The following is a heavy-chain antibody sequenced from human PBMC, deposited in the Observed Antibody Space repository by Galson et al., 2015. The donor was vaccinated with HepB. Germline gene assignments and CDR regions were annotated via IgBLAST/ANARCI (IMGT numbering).Heavy chain of an antibody. J-gene: IGHJ4*02. D-gene: IGHD2/OR15-2a*01. Sequence: SLRLSCAASGFTFSSYSMHWVRQAPGKGLEYVSVINGNGDRTYYVNSVKGRFTISRDNAENTLYLQMSSLRPEDMAMYYCGSTGTPSTVYYWGPLTLVTASS. CDR2: INGNGDRT. CDR3: GSTGTPSTVYY. CDR1: GFTFSSYS. V-gene: IGHV3-64*01.